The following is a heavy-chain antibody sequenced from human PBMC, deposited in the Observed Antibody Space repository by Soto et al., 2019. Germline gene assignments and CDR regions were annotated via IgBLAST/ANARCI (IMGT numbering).Heavy chain of an antibody. CDR2: ISAYNGNT. V-gene: IGHV1-18*01. CDR1: GYTFTSYG. Sequence: ASVKVSCKASGYTFTSYGISWVRQAPGQGIEWMGWISAYNGNTNYAQKLQGRVTMTTDTSTSTAYMELRSLRSDDTAAYYCARGVGSGTYYNQYNWFDPWGQGTLVTVSS. CDR3: ARGVGSGTYYNQYNWFDP. J-gene: IGHJ5*02. D-gene: IGHD3-10*01.